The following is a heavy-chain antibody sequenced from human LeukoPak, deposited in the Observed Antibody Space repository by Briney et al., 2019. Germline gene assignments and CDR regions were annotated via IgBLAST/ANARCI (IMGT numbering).Heavy chain of an antibody. D-gene: IGHD1-1*01. V-gene: IGHV1-2*02. J-gene: IGHJ3*02. Sequence: ASVKVSCKASGYTFTGYYMHWVRQAPGQGLEWMGWINPNSGGTNYAQKFQGRVTMTRDTSISTAYVELSRLRSDDTAVYYCAKVASTTRRHDAFDIWGQGTLVTVSS. CDR1: GYTFTGYY. CDR3: AKVASTTRRHDAFDI. CDR2: INPNSGGT.